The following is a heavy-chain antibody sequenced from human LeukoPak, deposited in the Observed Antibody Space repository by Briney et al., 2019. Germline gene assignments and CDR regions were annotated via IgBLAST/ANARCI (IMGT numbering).Heavy chain of an antibody. CDR3: AKGSSYSSGNNSFDP. D-gene: IGHD3-22*01. J-gene: IGHJ5*02. Sequence: GGSLRLSCAASGFTFSAYGMAWVRQAPGKGLERISDISGSGVDTYYADSVKGRFTISRDNSLNTLYLQMNSLRAEDTAVYYCAKGSSYSSGNNSFDPWGQGTLVTVSS. CDR2: ISGSGVDT. V-gene: IGHV3-23*01. CDR1: GFTFSAYG.